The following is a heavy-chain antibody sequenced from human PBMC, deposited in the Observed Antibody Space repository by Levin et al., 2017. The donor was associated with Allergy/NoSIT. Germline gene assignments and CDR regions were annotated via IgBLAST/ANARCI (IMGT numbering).Heavy chain of an antibody. V-gene: IGHV3-33*01. CDR2: IWYDGSNK. CDR3: AREDFWSGYIHQKYGMGL. Sequence: PGGSLRLSCEGSGFIFSNSAIHWVHQAPGKGLEWVAAIWYDGSNKHYADSAKGRFTISRENFKNTVYLQMNSLRAEDTALYYCAREDFWSGYIHQKYGMGLWGQGTTVTVS. J-gene: IGHJ6*02. D-gene: IGHD3-3*01. CDR1: GFIFSNSA.